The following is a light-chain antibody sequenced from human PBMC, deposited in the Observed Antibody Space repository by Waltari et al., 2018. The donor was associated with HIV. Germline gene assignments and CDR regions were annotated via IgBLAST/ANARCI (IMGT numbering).Light chain of an antibody. V-gene: IGLV1-40*01. J-gene: IGLJ1*01. Sequence: QSVLTQPPSVSETPGQRLTISCTGSSSNIGADYDVHWYQHLPGTAPKVIIYGNTNRPSGVPDRFSGSKSGTSASLVITGLQAEDEADYYCQSYDNSLSGTYVFGGGTKVNVL. CDR3: QSYDNSLSGTYV. CDR1: SSNIGADYD. CDR2: GNT.